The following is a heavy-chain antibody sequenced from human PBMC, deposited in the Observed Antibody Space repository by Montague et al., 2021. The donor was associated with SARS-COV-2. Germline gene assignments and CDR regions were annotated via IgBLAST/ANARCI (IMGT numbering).Heavy chain of an antibody. CDR2: IYYIGST. CDR1: GGSISSNF. CDR3: ARTRGYDPLFDF. Sequence: ETLSLTCTVSGGSISSNFWSWIRQPPGKGLEWIGYIYYIGSTNYXPSXNIRVTISVDTSKKQFSLQLSSVPAADTAVYYCARTRGYDPLFDFWGQGTLVTVPS. V-gene: IGHV4-59*01. J-gene: IGHJ4*02. D-gene: IGHD5-12*01.